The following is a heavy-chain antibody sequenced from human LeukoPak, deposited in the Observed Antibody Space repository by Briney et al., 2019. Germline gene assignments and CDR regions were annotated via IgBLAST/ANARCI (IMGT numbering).Heavy chain of an antibody. CDR3: ARPGYSSGWYGD. J-gene: IGHJ4*02. D-gene: IGHD6-19*01. CDR2: LYNGGST. V-gene: IGHV4-59*01. Sequence: PSETLSLTRTVSGASISSDYWTWIRQPPGKGLEWIGDLYNGGSTNYNPSLKSRVTISVDMSKNQFSLKLRSVTAADTAVYYCARPGYSSGWYGDWGQGTLVTVSS. CDR1: GASISSDY.